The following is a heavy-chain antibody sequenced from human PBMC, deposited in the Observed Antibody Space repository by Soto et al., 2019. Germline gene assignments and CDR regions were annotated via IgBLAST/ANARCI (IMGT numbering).Heavy chain of an antibody. D-gene: IGHD6-25*01. V-gene: IGHV1-8*01. J-gene: IGHJ4*02. CDR3: ARRKERSGPHYFDY. Sequence: ASVKVSCKASGYTFPTYDIHWVRQVTRRGLEWMGWMNPYNGNTGSTQKFQGRVTMTRNTSISTVYMELTSLRSEDTAVYYCARRKERSGPHYFDYWGQGSLVTVSS. CDR1: GYTFPTYD. CDR2: MNPYNGNT.